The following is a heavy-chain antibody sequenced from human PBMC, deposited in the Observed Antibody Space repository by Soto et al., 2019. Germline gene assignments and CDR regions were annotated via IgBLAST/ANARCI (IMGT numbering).Heavy chain of an antibody. V-gene: IGHV5-51*01. J-gene: IGHJ5*02. CDR2: IYPGDSDT. Sequence: GEAVKVSGTGCGYGFTRYLIGCVRQMPGKGLEWMGIIYPGDSDTRYSPSFQGQVTISADKSISTAYLQWSSLKASDTAMYYCAKGTYYYDSSGYSRNWFDPWGQGTLVTVS. CDR1: GYGFTRYL. D-gene: IGHD3-22*01. CDR3: AKGTYYYDSSGYSRNWFDP.